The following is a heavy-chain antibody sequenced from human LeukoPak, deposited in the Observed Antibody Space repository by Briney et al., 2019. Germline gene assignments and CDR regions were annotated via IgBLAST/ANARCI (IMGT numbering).Heavy chain of an antibody. CDR3: ARTGEWLLDFDY. J-gene: IGHJ4*02. Sequence: GGSLRLSCAASGFTFSSYAMSWVRQAPGKGLEWVSAISGSGGSTYYADSVKGRFTISRDNSKNTLYLQMNSLRAEDTAVYYCARTGEWLLDFDYWGQGTLVTVSS. CDR2: ISGSGGST. CDR1: GFTFSSYA. V-gene: IGHV3-23*01. D-gene: IGHD3-3*01.